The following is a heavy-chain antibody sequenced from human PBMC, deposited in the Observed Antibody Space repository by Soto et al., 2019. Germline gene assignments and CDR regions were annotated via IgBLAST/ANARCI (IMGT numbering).Heavy chain of an antibody. CDR1: GFTFSSSG. CDR2: ISSTTNYI. CDR3: ARESEDLTSNFDY. V-gene: IGHV3-21*01. Sequence: SGGSLRLSCAASGFTFSSSGMNWVRQAPGKGLEWVSSISSTTNYIYYADSMKGRFTVSRDNAKNSVYLEIKSLSAEDTALYYCARESEDLTSNFDYWGQGTLVTVSS. J-gene: IGHJ4*02.